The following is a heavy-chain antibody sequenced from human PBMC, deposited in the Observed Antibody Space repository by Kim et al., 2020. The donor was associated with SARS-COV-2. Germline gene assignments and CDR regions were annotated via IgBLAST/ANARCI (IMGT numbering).Heavy chain of an antibody. V-gene: IGHV3-33*01. CDR3: AREFDYYDTTALDYFDF. CDR2: IWFDGSNI. J-gene: IGHJ4*02. Sequence: GGSLRLSCAASGFTFSCCAMHWVRQAPGKGLEWVAVIWFDGSNINYADSVKGRFTISRDNSKNTLYLQMNSLRAEDTAVYYCAREFDYYDTTALDYFDFWGRGDLVTVSS. D-gene: IGHD3-22*01. CDR1: GFTFSCCA.